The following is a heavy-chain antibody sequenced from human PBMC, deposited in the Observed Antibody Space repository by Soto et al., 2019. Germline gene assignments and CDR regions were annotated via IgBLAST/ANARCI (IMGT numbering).Heavy chain of an antibody. CDR2: IYYSGST. CDR3: ARGHSIQTNWFDP. D-gene: IGHD5-18*01. V-gene: IGHV4-31*03. Sequence: SETLSLTCTVSGGSISSGGYYWSWIRQHPGKGLEWIGYIYYSGSTYYNPSLKSRVTISVDTSKNQFSLKLSSVTAADTAVYYCARGHSIQTNWFDPWGQGTLVTVSS. CDR1: GGSISSGGYY. J-gene: IGHJ5*02.